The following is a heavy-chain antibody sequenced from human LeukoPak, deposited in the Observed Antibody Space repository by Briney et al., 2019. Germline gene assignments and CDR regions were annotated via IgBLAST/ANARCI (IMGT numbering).Heavy chain of an antibody. CDR2: INPSGGST. V-gene: IGHV1-46*01. CDR3: ARYCSSTSCAGGYFDY. CDR1: GYTFTSYG. J-gene: IGHJ4*02. Sequence: GASVKVSCKASGYTFTSYGISWVRQAPGQGLEWMGIINPSGGSTSYAQKFQGRVTMTRDTSTSTVYMELSSLRSEDTAVYYCARYCSSTSCAGGYFDYWGQGTLVTVSS. D-gene: IGHD2-2*01.